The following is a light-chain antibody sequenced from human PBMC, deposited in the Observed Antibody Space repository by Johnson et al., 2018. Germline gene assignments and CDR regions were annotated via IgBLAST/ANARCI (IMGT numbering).Light chain of an antibody. J-gene: IGLJ1*01. Sequence: QSVLTQPPSVSAAPGQMVTISCSGSSSNIGNNYVSWYQQLPGTAPKLLIYENNKRPSGIPDRFSGSKSGTSATLGITGLRTGDEADYYCGTWDSSLSAGNVFGTGTKVTVL. CDR1: SSNIGNNY. CDR2: ENN. V-gene: IGLV1-51*02. CDR3: GTWDSSLSAGNV.